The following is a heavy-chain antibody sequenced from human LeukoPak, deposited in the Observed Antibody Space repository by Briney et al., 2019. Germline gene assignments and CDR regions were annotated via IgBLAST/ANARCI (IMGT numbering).Heavy chain of an antibody. D-gene: IGHD5-12*01. J-gene: IGHJ3*02. Sequence: GGSLRLSCAASGFTFSSYWMSWVRQAPGKGLEWVANIKQDGGEKYYVDSVKGRFTISRDNAKNSVHLQMNSLRAEDTAVYYCARVDVEMATILAFDIWGQGTMVTVSS. CDR1: GFTFSSYW. V-gene: IGHV3-7*03. CDR2: IKQDGGEK. CDR3: ARVDVEMATILAFDI.